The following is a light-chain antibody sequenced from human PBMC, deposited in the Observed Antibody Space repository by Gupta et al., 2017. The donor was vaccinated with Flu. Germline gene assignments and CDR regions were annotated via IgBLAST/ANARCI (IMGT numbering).Light chain of an antibody. CDR2: AAS. J-gene: IGKJ1*01. V-gene: IGKV1-39*01. CDR3: QQSYSKRT. CDR1: QSISSY. Sequence: DIQMTQSPSSMSASVGDRVTSTCRASQSISSYLNWYQQKPGKAPKLLIYAASRLQSGVPSRFSGRGYGTDFTRTISSRQHEAFANYYVQQSYSKRTFGQGTKVEIK.